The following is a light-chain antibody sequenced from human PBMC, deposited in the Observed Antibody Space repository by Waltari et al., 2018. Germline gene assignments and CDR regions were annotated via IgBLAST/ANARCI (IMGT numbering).Light chain of an antibody. CDR2: WAS. V-gene: IGKV4-1*01. CDR1: ESVLYSSNNKNH. J-gene: IGKJ4*01. Sequence: DIVMTQSPESLAVSLGERATLSCKTRESVLYSSNNKNHLAWYQQKPGQPPRLLLYWASTRESGVPDRFIGSGSETDFTLTVTSLQAEDVAVYYCQQYYNTPLTFGGGTKVEVK. CDR3: QQYYNTPLT.